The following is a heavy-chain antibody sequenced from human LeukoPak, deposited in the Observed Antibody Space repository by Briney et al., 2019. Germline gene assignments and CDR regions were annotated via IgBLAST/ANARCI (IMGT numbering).Heavy chain of an antibody. D-gene: IGHD5-12*01. CDR2: TSGSGVNS. Sequence: GGSLRLSCAASGFTLRSYDMSWVRQAPGKGLEWVAATSGSGVNSYYADSVRGRFTISRDNSQNTLYLQMDSLRAEDTSLYYCAKEYSGYDFDYWGQGTLVTVSS. J-gene: IGHJ4*02. CDR3: AKEYSGYDFDY. V-gene: IGHV3-23*01. CDR1: GFTLRSYD.